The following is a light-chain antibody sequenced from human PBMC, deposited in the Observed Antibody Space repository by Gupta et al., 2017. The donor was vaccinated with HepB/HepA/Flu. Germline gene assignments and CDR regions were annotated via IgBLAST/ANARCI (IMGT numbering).Light chain of an antibody. Sequence: QSALTQPASVPGSPGQSITISCTGTSNDVGSYDLVSWYQHPPGKAPKLMIYDVTKRPSGVSNRFSGSKSGNTASLTISGLQAEDEADYYCCSYTGSGTFYVFGTGTKVTVL. CDR3: CSYTGSGTFYV. CDR1: SNDVGSYDL. J-gene: IGLJ1*01. CDR2: DVT. V-gene: IGLV2-23*02.